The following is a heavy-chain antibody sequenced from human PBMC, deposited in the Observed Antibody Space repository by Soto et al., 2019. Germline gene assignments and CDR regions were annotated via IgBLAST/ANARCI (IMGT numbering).Heavy chain of an antibody. CDR1: GGSISSYY. Sequence: QVQLQESGPGLVKPSETLSLTCTVSGGSISSYYWSWIRQPPGKGLEWIGYIYYSGSTNYNPSLKSRVTISADTPKNQFSLKLSSVTAADTAVYYCASESIAVAGTRRYFQHWGQGTLVTVSS. J-gene: IGHJ1*01. V-gene: IGHV4-59*01. CDR2: IYYSGST. CDR3: ASESIAVAGTRRYFQH. D-gene: IGHD6-19*01.